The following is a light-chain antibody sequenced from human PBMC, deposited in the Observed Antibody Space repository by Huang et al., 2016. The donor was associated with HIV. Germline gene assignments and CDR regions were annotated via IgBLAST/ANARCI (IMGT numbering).Light chain of an antibody. CDR3: QQGFT. J-gene: IGKJ3*01. CDR2: GAS. V-gene: IGKV3-15*01. Sequence: EIVMTQSPATLSVSPGERATLSCRARQSVSSTLAWYQQKPGQAPRRLIDGASTRATGIPARFSGSGSGTEFTLTISSLQSEDFAVYYCQQGFTFGPGTKVDIK. CDR1: QSVSST.